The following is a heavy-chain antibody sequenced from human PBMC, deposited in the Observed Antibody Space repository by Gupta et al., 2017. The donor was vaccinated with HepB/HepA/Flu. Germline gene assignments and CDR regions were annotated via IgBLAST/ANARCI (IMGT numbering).Heavy chain of an antibody. V-gene: IGHV3-23*01. J-gene: IGHJ4*02. Sequence: GKGLEWVSYISAAGGTIDYADSVKGRFTISRDNFKNTLYLQMTSLRAEDTAVYYCAKVDSVSGEFWGQGTLVTVSS. CDR2: ISAAGGTI. D-gene: IGHD3-10*01. CDR3: AKVDSVSGEF.